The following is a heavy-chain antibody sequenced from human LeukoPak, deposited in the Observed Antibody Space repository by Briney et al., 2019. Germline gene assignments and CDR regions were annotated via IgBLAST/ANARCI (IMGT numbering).Heavy chain of an antibody. V-gene: IGHV1-2*02. CDR2: INPNSGGT. D-gene: IGHD3-22*01. CDR3: ASRRGAYYDSSGYSY. J-gene: IGHJ4*02. CDR1: GGTFSSYA. Sequence: ASVKVSCKTSGGTFSSYAISWVRQAPGQGLEWMGWINPNSGGTNYAQKFQGRVTMTRDTSISTAYMELSRLRSDDTAVYYCASRRGAYYDSSGYSYWGQGTLVTVSS.